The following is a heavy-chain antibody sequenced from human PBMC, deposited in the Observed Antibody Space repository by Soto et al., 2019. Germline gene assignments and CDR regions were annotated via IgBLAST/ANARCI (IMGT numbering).Heavy chain of an antibody. CDR3: ARRVGATPRAFYFDY. CDR1: GFTFSTYE. CDR2: ISSSGSTI. Sequence: GGSLRLSCAASGFTFSTYEMNWVRQAPGKGLEWLSYISSSGSTIYYADSVKGRFTISRDNVKNSLYLQMNSLRAEDTAVYYCARRVGATPRAFYFDYWGQGTLVTVYS. D-gene: IGHD1-26*01. V-gene: IGHV3-48*03. J-gene: IGHJ4*02.